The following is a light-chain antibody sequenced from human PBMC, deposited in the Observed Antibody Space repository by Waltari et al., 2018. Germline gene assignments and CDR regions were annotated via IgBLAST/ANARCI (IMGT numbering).Light chain of an antibody. CDR2: RDN. V-gene: IGLV1-47*01. Sequence: QSVMTQPPSTSGTPGQRVIIPCSGSSSNIGNNHVYWYQQLPWAAPKLPIYRDNGRPSGVPVRFSVSKSGTSASLAISGLRSEDEADYYCGGWDDNLNGWVFGGGTRLTVL. J-gene: IGLJ3*02. CDR1: SSNIGNNH. CDR3: GGWDDNLNGWV.